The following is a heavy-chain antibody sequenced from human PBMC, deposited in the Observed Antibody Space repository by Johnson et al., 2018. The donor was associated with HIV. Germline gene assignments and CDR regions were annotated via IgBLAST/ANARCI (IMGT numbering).Heavy chain of an antibody. CDR3: ARDSTPWGGDHVGYAFDI. V-gene: IGHV3-11*04. CDR1: GFSFSDYY. Sequence: QVQLVESGGGLVKPGGSLRLSCAASGFSFSDYYMSWIRQAPGKGLEWVSYISSSGSTIYYADFVKGRFTIPRDNAKKSMYLQMNSLRAEDTALYYCARDSTPWGGDHVGYAFDIWGRGTMVTVYS. CDR2: ISSSGSTI. D-gene: IGHD4-17*01. J-gene: IGHJ3*02.